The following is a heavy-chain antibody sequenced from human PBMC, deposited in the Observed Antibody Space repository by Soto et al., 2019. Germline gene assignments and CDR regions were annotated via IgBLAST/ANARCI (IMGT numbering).Heavy chain of an antibody. CDR3: ARGRRNWFDP. J-gene: IGHJ5*02. CDR2: INHSGST. Sequence: SETLSLTCAVYGGSFSCYYWSWIRQPPGKGLEWIGEINHSGSTNYNSSLKSRVTISVDTSKNQFSLKLSSVTAADTAVYYCARGRRNWFDPWGQGTLVTVSS. V-gene: IGHV4-34*01. CDR1: GGSFSCYY.